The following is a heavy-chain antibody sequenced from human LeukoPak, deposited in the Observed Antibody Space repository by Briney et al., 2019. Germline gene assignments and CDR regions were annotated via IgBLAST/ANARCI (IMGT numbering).Heavy chain of an antibody. J-gene: IGHJ4*02. D-gene: IGHD3-22*01. CDR2: IKEDGSEK. CDR1: GFSFSTYL. Sequence: GGSLRLSCAASGFSFSTYLMGWVRQAPGKGLEWVANIKEDGSEKYYVESVKGRFTISRDNAKNSLSPQMNSLRVEDTAVYYCVRAYYYDRFGYWGQGTLVTDSS. CDR3: VRAYYYDRFGY. V-gene: IGHV3-7*04.